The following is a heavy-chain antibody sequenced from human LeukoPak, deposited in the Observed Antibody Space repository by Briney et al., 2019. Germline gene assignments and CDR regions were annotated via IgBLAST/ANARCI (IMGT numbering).Heavy chain of an antibody. J-gene: IGHJ6*03. D-gene: IGHD4-23*01. CDR3: ARDRSTVVTPYYYMDV. V-gene: IGHV4-59*01. CDR2: IYYSGST. CDR1: GGSISSYY. Sequence: SETLSLTCTVSGGSISSYYWSWIRQPPGKGLEWIGYIYYSGSTNYNPSLKSRVTISVDTSKNQFSLKLSSVTAADTAVYYCARDRSTVVTPYYYMDVWGKGTTVTVSS.